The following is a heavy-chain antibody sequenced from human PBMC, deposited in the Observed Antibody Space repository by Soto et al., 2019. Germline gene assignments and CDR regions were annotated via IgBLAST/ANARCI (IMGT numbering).Heavy chain of an antibody. Sequence: QAGGSLRLSCAASGFTFSAYTMSWVRQAPGKGLEWVSSVTYSGTTTYYAGSVKGRFTISRDNSKNTLYLQMNSLRVEDTAVYFCAKEGGDGSTWVPFDSWGQGTLVTVSS. CDR2: VTYSGTTT. J-gene: IGHJ5*01. D-gene: IGHD6-13*01. CDR3: AKEGGDGSTWVPFDS. CDR1: GFTFSAYT. V-gene: IGHV3-23*01.